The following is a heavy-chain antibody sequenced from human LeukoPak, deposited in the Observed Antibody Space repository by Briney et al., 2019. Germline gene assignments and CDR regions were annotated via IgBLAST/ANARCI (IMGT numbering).Heavy chain of an antibody. Sequence: PSETLSLTCTVSGGSISSSSYYWGWIRQPPGKGLEWIGSIYYSGSTYYNPSLKSRVTISVDTSKNQFSLKLSSVTAADTAVYYCARSLWFVPAAQGWGLGTLVTVSS. CDR1: GGSISSSSYY. D-gene: IGHD2-2*01. CDR2: IYYSGST. J-gene: IGHJ4*02. CDR3: ARSLWFVPAAQG. V-gene: IGHV4-39*01.